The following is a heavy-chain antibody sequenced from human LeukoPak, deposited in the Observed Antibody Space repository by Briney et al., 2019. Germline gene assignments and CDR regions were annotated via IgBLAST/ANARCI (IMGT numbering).Heavy chain of an antibody. J-gene: IGHJ6*02. CDR3: AKGSKGVAARKNGMDV. D-gene: IGHD2-15*01. Sequence: GGSLRLSCAASGFTFSSYAMSWVRQAPGKGLEWVSAISGSGGSTYYADSVKGRFTISRDNSKNTLYLQMNSLRAEDTAVYYCAKGSKGVAARKNGMDVWGQGTTVTVSS. CDR1: GFTFSSYA. CDR2: ISGSGGST. V-gene: IGHV3-23*01.